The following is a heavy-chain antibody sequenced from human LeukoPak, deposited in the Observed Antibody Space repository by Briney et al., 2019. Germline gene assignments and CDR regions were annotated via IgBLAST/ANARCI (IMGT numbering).Heavy chain of an antibody. D-gene: IGHD2-2*01. CDR1: GYTFTSYG. J-gene: IGHJ4*02. CDR2: INAYNGNT. Sequence: ASVKVSCKASGYTFTSYGISWVRQAPGQGLEWMGWINAYNGNTNYAQKLQGRGTMTTDTSTSTAYMELRSLRSDDTAVYYCARDFPEDIVVVPAANPFCYWGQGTLVTVSS. CDR3: ARDFPEDIVVVPAANPFCY. V-gene: IGHV1-18*01.